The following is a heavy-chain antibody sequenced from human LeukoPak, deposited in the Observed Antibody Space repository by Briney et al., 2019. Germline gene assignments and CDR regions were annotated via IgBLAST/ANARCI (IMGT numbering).Heavy chain of an antibody. V-gene: IGHV3-30*18. Sequence: GRSLRLSCAASGFTFSSYGMHWVRQAPGKGLEWVAVISYDGSNKYYADSVKGRFTISRDNSKNTLYLQMNSLRAEDTAVYYCAKSPKLAYCGGDCFIALDYWGQGTLVTVSS. J-gene: IGHJ4*02. CDR2: ISYDGSNK. CDR3: AKSPKLAYCGGDCFIALDY. D-gene: IGHD2-21*02. CDR1: GFTFSSYG.